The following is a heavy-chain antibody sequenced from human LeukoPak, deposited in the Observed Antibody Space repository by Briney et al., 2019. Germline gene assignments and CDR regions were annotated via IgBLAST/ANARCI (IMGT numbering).Heavy chain of an antibody. CDR3: ARSSVGSGSNFDY. Sequence: SETLSLTCNVSGGSISTTNYYWGWIRQPPGKGLEWLVHYSGSTYYNPSLQSRVTLSVDTSKNQFSLKLTSVTATDTAVYYCARSSVGSGSNFDYWGQGTLVTVSS. CDR2: HYSGST. V-gene: IGHV4-39*01. CDR1: GGSISTTNYY. D-gene: IGHD3-10*01. J-gene: IGHJ4*02.